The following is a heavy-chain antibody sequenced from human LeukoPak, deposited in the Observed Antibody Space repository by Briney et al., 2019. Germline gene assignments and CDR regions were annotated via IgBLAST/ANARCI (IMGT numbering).Heavy chain of an antibody. J-gene: IGHJ6*03. CDR1: GGSFSGYY. CDR2: INHSGST. Sequence: SETLSLTCAVYGGSFSGYYWSWIRQPPGEGLEWIGEINHSGSTNYNPSLKSRVTISVDTSKNQFSLKLSSVTAADTAVYYCARGSLEWFYYYYMDVWGKGTTVTVSS. V-gene: IGHV4-34*01. D-gene: IGHD3-3*01. CDR3: ARGSLEWFYYYYMDV.